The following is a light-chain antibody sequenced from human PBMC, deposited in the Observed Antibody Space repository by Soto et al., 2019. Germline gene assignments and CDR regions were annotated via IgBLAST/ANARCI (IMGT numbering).Light chain of an antibody. Sequence: QSVLTQPPSVSGAPGQRVTISCTGSNSNIGAGYDVHWYQQFPGTAPKLLIYGNINRPSGVPDRFSGSKSGPSASLAITGLQAEDEADYYCQSYDSRLSNYVFGGGTRSPS. CDR2: GNI. CDR1: NSNIGAGYD. V-gene: IGLV1-40*01. CDR3: QSYDSRLSNYV. J-gene: IGLJ1*01.